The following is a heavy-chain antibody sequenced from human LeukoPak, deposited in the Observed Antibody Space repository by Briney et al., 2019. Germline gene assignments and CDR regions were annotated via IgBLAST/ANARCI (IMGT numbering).Heavy chain of an antibody. CDR3: ARVTRYSYYYGMDV. V-gene: IGHV3-53*04. CDR1: GFTVSSNY. J-gene: IGHJ6*02. CDR2: IYSGGST. D-gene: IGHD3-9*01. Sequence: GGSLGLSCAASGFTVSSNYMSWVRQAPGKGLEWVSVIYSGGSTYYADSVKGRFTISRHNSKNTLYLQMNSLRAEDTAVYYCARVTRYSYYYGMDVWGQGTTVTVSS.